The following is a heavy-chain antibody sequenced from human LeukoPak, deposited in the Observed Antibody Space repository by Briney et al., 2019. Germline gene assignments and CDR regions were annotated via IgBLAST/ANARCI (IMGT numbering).Heavy chain of an antibody. V-gene: IGHV3-73*01. J-gene: IGHJ4*02. Sequence: GGSLRLSCAASGFTFSGSAMHWVRQASGKGLEWVGRIRSKANSYATAYAASVKGRFTISRDDSKNTAYLQMNSLKTEDTAVYYCTRGDYDFWSGLGNFDYWGQGTLVTVSS. CDR3: TRGDYDFWSGLGNFDY. CDR2: IRSKANSYAT. CDR1: GFTFSGSA. D-gene: IGHD3-3*01.